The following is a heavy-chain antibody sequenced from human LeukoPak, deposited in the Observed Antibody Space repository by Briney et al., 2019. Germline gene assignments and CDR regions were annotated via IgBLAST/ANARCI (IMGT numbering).Heavy chain of an antibody. Sequence: GGSLRLSCAASGFTFSSYWMSWVRQAPGKGLEWVANIKQDGSEKYYVDSVKGRFTISRDNSKNTLYLQMNSLRAEDTAVYYCVKDELELLDTGIDYWGQGTLVTVSS. CDR2: IKQDGSEK. D-gene: IGHD1-7*01. J-gene: IGHJ4*02. CDR3: VKDELELLDTGIDY. CDR1: GFTFSSYW. V-gene: IGHV3-7*03.